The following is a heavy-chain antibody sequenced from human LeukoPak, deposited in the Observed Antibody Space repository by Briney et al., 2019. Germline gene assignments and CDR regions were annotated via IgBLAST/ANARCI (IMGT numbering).Heavy chain of an antibody. Sequence: GESLKISCKGSGYSFTSYWIGWVRQMPGKGLKWMGIIYPGDSDARYSPSFQGQVTISADKSISTAYLQWSTLRASDTAIYYCARHSYDSSDFHYMDVWGKGTTVTISS. V-gene: IGHV5-51*01. D-gene: IGHD3-22*01. CDR1: GYSFTSYW. CDR2: IYPGDSDA. CDR3: ARHSYDSSDFHYMDV. J-gene: IGHJ6*03.